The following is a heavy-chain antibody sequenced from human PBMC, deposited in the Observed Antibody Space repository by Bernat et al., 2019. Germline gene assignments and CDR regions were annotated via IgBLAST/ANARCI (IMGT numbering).Heavy chain of an antibody. D-gene: IGHD2-2*01. CDR3: ARHPRDCTSSSCYLVAFDY. J-gene: IGHJ4*02. V-gene: IGHV4-39*01. CDR1: GDPINRSPYY. CDR2: IYYSGSP. Sequence: HLRLQESGPGLVKPSETLSLICSVSGDPINRSPYYWGWIRQPPGKGLEWIGSIYYSGSPYYNLSLKSRATISVDTSKNQFSLKLSSVTAADTAVYYCARHPRDCTSSSCYLVAFDYWGQGTLVTVSS.